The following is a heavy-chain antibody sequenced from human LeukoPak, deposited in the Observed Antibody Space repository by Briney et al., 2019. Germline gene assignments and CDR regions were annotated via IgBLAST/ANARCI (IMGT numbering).Heavy chain of an antibody. Sequence: ASVKVSCKASGYTFTGYYMHWVRQAPGQGLEWMGWINPNSGGTNYAQKFQGRVTMTRGTSISTAYMELSRLRSDDTAVYYCARTYYDFWSGSDVEAFDIWGQGTMVTVSS. J-gene: IGHJ3*02. CDR1: GYTFTGYY. V-gene: IGHV1-2*02. CDR3: ARTYYDFWSGSDVEAFDI. D-gene: IGHD3-3*01. CDR2: INPNSGGT.